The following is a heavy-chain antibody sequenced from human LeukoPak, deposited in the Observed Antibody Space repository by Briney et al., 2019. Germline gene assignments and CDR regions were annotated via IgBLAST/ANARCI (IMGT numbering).Heavy chain of an antibody. V-gene: IGHV4-59*12. D-gene: IGHD1-26*01. Sequence: PSETLSLTCAIYGGSFSGYSWTWIRQPPGKGLEWIGYIYYSGSTNYNPSLKSRVTISVDTSKNQFSLKLSSVTAADTAVYYCAREATLLYYFDYWGQGTLVTVSS. CDR1: GGSFSGYS. J-gene: IGHJ4*02. CDR2: IYYSGST. CDR3: AREATLLYYFDY.